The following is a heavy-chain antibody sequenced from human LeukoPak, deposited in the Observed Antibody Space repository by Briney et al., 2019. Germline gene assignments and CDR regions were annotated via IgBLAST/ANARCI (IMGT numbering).Heavy chain of an antibody. V-gene: IGHV3-43*02. CDR2: INGDGDST. CDR1: GFIFDDYA. Sequence: GGSLRLSCAASGFIFDDYAMHWVRQAPGKGLEWVSLINGDGDSTYYADSVKGRFTLSRDNSKNTLYLQMNSLRAEDTAVYYCAKEHSSGWYARNYFDYWGQGTLVIVSS. D-gene: IGHD6-19*01. CDR3: AKEHSSGWYARNYFDY. J-gene: IGHJ4*02.